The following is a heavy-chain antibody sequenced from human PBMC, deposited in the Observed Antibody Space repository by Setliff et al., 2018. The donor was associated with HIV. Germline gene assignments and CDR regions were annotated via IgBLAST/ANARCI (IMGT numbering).Heavy chain of an antibody. J-gene: IGHJ4*02. CDR3: VKGFECGGDCYSAFDY. D-gene: IGHD2-21*02. CDR1: GFSFSAYG. Sequence: GGSLRLSCVASGFSFSAYGMYWIRQAPGKGLEWVAFIWYDGSKKYYADSVKGRFTISRDSSKNTLYLQMNSLRIEDTAVYYCVKGFECGGDCYSAFDYWGQGNLVTVSS. V-gene: IGHV3-30*02. CDR2: IWYDGSKK.